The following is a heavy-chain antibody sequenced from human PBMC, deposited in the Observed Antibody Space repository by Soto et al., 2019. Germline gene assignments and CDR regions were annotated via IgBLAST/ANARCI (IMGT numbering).Heavy chain of an antibody. CDR1: NGSISSAIYY. CDR3: AGRSSLASVQVYFGEISNYNWFDP. J-gene: IGHJ5*01. Sequence: SETLSLTCTVSNGSISSAIYYWGWIRQPPGKGLEWIGSIYHSGSTYYNPSLQGRVTISVDTSKNQFSLKLSSVTAADTAVYFCAGRSSLASVQVYFGEISNYNWFDPWSQGTLVTVSS. V-gene: IGHV4-39*01. D-gene: IGHD3-10*01. CDR2: IYHSGST.